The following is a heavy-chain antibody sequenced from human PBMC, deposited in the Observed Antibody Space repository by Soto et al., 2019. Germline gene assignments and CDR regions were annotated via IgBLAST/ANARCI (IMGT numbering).Heavy chain of an antibody. D-gene: IGHD2-15*01. J-gene: IGHJ5*02. Sequence: QVQLVQSGAEVKKPGASVKVSCKASGYTFTDYYMHWVRQAPGQGLEWMGWINPNSGGTNYAQKFQGRVTMTRDTSISTAYMELSGLRSDDTAVYYCATCSGGSCYANGFDPWGQGTLVTVSS. V-gene: IGHV1-2*02. CDR3: ATCSGGSCYANGFDP. CDR2: INPNSGGT. CDR1: GYTFTDYY.